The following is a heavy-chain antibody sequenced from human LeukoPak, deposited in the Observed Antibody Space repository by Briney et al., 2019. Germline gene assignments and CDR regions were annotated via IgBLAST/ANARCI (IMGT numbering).Heavy chain of an antibody. D-gene: IGHD5-12*01. CDR2: ISTSGSTF. Sequence: GGSLRLSCAASGFTFRTYNMNWVRQAPGKGLEWVSYISTSGSTFYYADSVKGRFTISRDNAKNSLYLQMNSLRAEDTAVYYCARGGYVHDSWGQGTLVTVSS. CDR3: ARGGYVHDS. J-gene: IGHJ4*02. V-gene: IGHV3-48*04. CDR1: GFTFRTYN.